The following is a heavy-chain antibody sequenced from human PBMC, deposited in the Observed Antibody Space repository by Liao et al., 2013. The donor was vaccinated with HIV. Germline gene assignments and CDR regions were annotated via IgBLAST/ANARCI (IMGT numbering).Heavy chain of an antibody. J-gene: IGHJ6*03. CDR1: GGSISSGSYY. CDR2: IYTSGST. Sequence: QVQLQQWGAGLLKPSETLSLTCAVYGGSISSGSYYWSWIRQPAGKGLEWIGRIYTSGSTNYNPSLKSRVTISVDTSKNQFSLKLSSVTAADTAVYYCARERNLRLAYYYYMDVWGKGTTVTVSS. V-gene: IGHV4-61*02. D-gene: IGHD4-17*01. CDR3: ARERNLRLAYYYYMDV.